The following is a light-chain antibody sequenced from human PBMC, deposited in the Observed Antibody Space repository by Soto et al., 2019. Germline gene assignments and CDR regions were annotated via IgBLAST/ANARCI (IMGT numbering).Light chain of an antibody. CDR1: QGINIF. CDR2: AAS. Sequence: DIQLTQSPSFLSASVGDRVTITCRASQGINIFLAWFQQKPGKAPNLLISAASTLQSGVPSRFSGSGSETEFTLTISCLQSEDFATYYCQQYYSYPRTFGQGTKVDIK. V-gene: IGKV1-9*01. J-gene: IGKJ1*01. CDR3: QQYYSYPRT.